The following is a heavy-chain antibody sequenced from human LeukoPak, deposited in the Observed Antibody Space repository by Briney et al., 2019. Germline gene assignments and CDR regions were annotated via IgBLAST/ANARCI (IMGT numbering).Heavy chain of an antibody. Sequence: SETLSLTCILSDGSISNYFWSWIRQPPGKGLEWIGYIYYSGSTNYNPSLKSRVTISVDTPKNQFSLKLSSVTAADTAVYYCAVSRWYNWFDPWGQGTLVTVSS. J-gene: IGHJ5*02. CDR3: AVSRWYNWFDP. CDR1: DGSISNYF. CDR2: IYYSGST. D-gene: IGHD6-13*01. V-gene: IGHV4-59*01.